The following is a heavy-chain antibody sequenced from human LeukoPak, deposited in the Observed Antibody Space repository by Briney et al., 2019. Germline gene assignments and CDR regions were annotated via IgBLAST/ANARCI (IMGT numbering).Heavy chain of an antibody. CDR3: AKAISSGWYSAFDY. J-gene: IGHJ4*02. CDR2: ISGSGGST. CDR1: GFTFSSYA. Sequence: GSLRLSCAASGFTFSSYAMSWVRQAPGKGLGWVSAISGSGGSTYYADSVKGRFTISRDNSKNTLYLQMNSLRAEDTAVYYCAKAISSGWYSAFDYWGQGTLVTVSS. V-gene: IGHV3-23*01. D-gene: IGHD6-19*01.